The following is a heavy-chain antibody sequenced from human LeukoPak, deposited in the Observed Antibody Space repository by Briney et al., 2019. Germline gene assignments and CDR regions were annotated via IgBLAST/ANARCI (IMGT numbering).Heavy chain of an antibody. Sequence: GGSLRLSCTVSGFTVSSNSMSWVRQAPGKGLEWVSFIYSGGNTHYSDSVKGRFTISRDNAKNSLYLQMNSLRAEDTAVYYCARDRQLAPLHYYYYMDVWGKGTTVTVSS. CDR2: IYSGGNT. CDR1: GFTVSSNS. CDR3: ARDRQLAPLHYYYYMDV. J-gene: IGHJ6*03. V-gene: IGHV3-53*01. D-gene: IGHD1-1*01.